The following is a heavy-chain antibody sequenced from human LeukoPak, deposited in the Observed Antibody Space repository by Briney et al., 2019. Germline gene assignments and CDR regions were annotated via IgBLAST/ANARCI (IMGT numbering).Heavy chain of an antibody. J-gene: IGHJ5*02. CDR2: ISSSSSYI. CDR3: ARDLGWLQFDL. D-gene: IGHD5-24*01. CDR1: GFTFSSYS. V-gene: IGHV3-21*01. Sequence: GGSLRLSCAASGFTFSSYSMNWVRQAPGKGLEWVSSISSSSSYIYYADSVKGRFTISRDNAKNSLYLQMNSLRAEDTAVYYCARDLGWLQFDLWGQGTLVTVSS.